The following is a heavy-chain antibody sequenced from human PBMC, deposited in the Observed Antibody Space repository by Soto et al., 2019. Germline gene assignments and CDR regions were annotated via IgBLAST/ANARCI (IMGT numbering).Heavy chain of an antibody. D-gene: IGHD3-10*01. J-gene: IGHJ5*02. CDR2: IIPIFGTA. Sequence: QVQLVQSGAEVKKPGSSVKVSCKASGGTFSSYAISWVRQAPGQGLEWMGGIIPIFGTANYAQKFQGRVTITADESTSTAYMELSRLRSEDTAVYYCARKLIIWFGELPTGSWFDPWGQGTLVTVSS. CDR1: GGTFSSYA. CDR3: ARKLIIWFGELPTGSWFDP. V-gene: IGHV1-69*01.